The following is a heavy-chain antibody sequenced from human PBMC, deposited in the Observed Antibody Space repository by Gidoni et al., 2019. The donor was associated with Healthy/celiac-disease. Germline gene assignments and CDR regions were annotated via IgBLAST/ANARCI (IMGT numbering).Heavy chain of an antibody. V-gene: IGHV3-23*01. CDR1: GFTFSSSA. D-gene: IGHD6-6*01. CDR3: ARMYSSYDSQRGAFDI. Sequence: EVQLLESGGGLVQPGGSLRLSCAASGFTFSSSAMSWVRQAPGKGLEWVAAISGSGGSTYYADSVKGRFTISRDNSKNTLYLQMNSLRAEDTAVFYCARMYSSYDSQRGAFDIWGQGTMVTVSS. J-gene: IGHJ3*02. CDR2: ISGSGGST.